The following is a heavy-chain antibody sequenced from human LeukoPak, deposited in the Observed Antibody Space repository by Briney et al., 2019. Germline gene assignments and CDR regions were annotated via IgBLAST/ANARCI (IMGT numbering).Heavy chain of an antibody. D-gene: IGHD3-3*01. J-gene: IGHJ4*02. CDR1: SYTFTSYG. CDR2: ISAYNGNT. Sequence: ASVKVSCKASSYTFTSYGISWVRQAPGQGLEWMGWISAYNGNTNYAQKLQGRVTMTTDTSTSTAYMELRSLRSDDTAVYYCARDSSVTYYDFWSGYYDYWGQGTLVTVSS. CDR3: ARDSSVTYYDFWSGYYDY. V-gene: IGHV1-18*01.